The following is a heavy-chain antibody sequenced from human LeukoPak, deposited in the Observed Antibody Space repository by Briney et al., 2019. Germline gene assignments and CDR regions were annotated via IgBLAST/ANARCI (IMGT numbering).Heavy chain of an antibody. CDR2: IFSNDEK. CDR3: ARIASYYDSSGYPGGVDY. Sequence: SGPVLVKPTETLTLTCTVSGFSLSNARMGVSWIRQPPGKALEWLAHIFSNDEKSYWTSLKSRLTISKDTSKSQVVLIMTNMDPVDTATYYCARIASYYDSSGYPGGVDYWGQGTLVTVSS. D-gene: IGHD3-22*01. J-gene: IGHJ4*02. CDR1: GFSLSNARMG. V-gene: IGHV2-26*01.